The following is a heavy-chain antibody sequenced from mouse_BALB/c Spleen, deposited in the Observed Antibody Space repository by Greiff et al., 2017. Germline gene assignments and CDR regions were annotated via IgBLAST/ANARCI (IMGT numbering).Heavy chain of an antibody. CDR2: INPYNDGT. CDR3: ARGGKGDLDLDYYAMDY. CDR1: GYTFTSYV. Sequence: EVQLQQSGPELVKPGASVKMSCKASGYTFTSYVMHWVKQKPGQGLEWIGYINPYNDGTKYNEKFKGKATLTSDKSSSTAYMELSSLTSEDSAVYYCARGGKGDLDLDYYAMDYWGQGTSVTVSS. V-gene: IGHV1-14*01. J-gene: IGHJ4*01. D-gene: IGHD1-3*01.